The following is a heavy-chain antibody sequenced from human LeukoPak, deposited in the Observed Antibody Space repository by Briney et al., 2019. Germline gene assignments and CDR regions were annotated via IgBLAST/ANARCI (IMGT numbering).Heavy chain of an antibody. CDR2: IYYSGST. Sequence: PSETLSLTCSVYNGSISSDYWTWIRQPPGKGLEWIGYIYYSGSTKYNPSLESRATISLDTSRNQFSLKLTSMSAADTAVYYCARLTTRPGGIRPLIMDFWGQGTLVTVSS. J-gene: IGHJ4*02. V-gene: IGHV4-59*01. CDR1: NGSISSDY. D-gene: IGHD3-10*01. CDR3: ARLTTRPGGIRPLIMDF.